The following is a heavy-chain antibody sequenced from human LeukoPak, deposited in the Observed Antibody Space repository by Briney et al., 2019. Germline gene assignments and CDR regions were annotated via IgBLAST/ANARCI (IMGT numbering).Heavy chain of an antibody. Sequence: SETLSLTCTVSGGSISSYYWSWIRQPPGKGLEWIGYIHYSGSTNYNPSLKSRVTISVDTSKNQFSLKLSSVTAADTAVYYCARVTFVVPAAIREVYYYYYMDVWGKGTTVTVSS. D-gene: IGHD2-2*01. V-gene: IGHV4-59*01. J-gene: IGHJ6*03. CDR1: GGSISSYY. CDR3: ARVTFVVPAAIREVYYYYYMDV. CDR2: IHYSGST.